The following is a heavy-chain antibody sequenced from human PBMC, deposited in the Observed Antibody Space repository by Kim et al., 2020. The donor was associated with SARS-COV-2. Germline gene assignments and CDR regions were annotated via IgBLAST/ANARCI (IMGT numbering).Heavy chain of an antibody. Sequence: AETVKSRIIINPDTSKNQFSLQLNSVTPEDTAVYYCARSRIVGAGTPFDYWGQGTLVTVSS. J-gene: IGHJ4*02. CDR3: ARSRIVGAGTPFDY. V-gene: IGHV6-1*01. D-gene: IGHD6-13*01.